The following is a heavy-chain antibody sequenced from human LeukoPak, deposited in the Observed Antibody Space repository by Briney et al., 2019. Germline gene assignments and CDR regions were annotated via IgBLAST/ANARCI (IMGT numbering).Heavy chain of an antibody. CDR1: RFTFSSYS. V-gene: IGHV3-21*01. Sequence: GGSLRLSCAASRFTFSSYSMNWVRQAPGKGLEWVSSISSSSSYIYYADSVKGRFTISRDNAKNSLYLQMNSLRAEDTAVYYCARDSSPLVPDAFDIWGQGTMVTVPS. CDR2: ISSSSSYI. J-gene: IGHJ3*02. D-gene: IGHD6-6*01. CDR3: ARDSSPLVPDAFDI.